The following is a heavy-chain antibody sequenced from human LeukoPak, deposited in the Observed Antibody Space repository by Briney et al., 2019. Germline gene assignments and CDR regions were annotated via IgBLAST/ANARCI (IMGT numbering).Heavy chain of an antibody. D-gene: IGHD3-10*01. CDR1: GFTFSAYW. CDR3: ARDRGYSNFDY. V-gene: IGHV3-7*01. CDR2: INQDESEK. Sequence: GGSLRLSCAASGFTFSAYWMSWVRQAPGRGLEWVANINQDESEKNYVDSVTGRFTISRDNAQNSLYLQLNSLRVEDTAIYFCARDRGYSNFDYWGQGTLVTVSS. J-gene: IGHJ4*02.